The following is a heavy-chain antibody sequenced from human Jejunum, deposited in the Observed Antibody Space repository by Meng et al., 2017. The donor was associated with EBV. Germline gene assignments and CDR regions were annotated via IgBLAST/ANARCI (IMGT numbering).Heavy chain of an antibody. Sequence: QVQRRQWGAGLLKPSEPLSLTCAVYRGSFSGYYWSWIRQHPGKGLEWIGEINHSGSTNYNPSLRSRVTISVETSKNQFSLRLNSVTAADTAVYYCARVAFSYTTRSLDSWGQGTLVTVSS. CDR2: INHSGST. V-gene: IGHV4-34*02. CDR3: ARVAFSYTTRSLDS. J-gene: IGHJ4*02. CDR1: RGSFSGYY. D-gene: IGHD3-16*02.